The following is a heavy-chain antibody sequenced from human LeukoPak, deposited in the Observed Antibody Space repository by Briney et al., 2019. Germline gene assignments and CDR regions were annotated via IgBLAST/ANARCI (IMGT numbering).Heavy chain of an antibody. CDR2: MNPNSGNT. J-gene: IGHJ3*02. CDR3: TRGLVVLSATSWAFDI. Sequence: ASVKVSCMASGYTFTSYDINWVRQATGQGLEWMGWMNPNSGNTGYAQKFQARVSMTRNTSISTAYMELSSLRSEDTAVYYCTRGLVVLSATSWAFDIWGHGTMVTVSS. D-gene: IGHD2-15*01. V-gene: IGHV1-8*01. CDR1: GYTFTSYD.